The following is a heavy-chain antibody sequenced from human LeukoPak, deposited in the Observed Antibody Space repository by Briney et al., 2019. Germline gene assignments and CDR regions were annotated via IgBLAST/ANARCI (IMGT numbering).Heavy chain of an antibody. V-gene: IGHV3-73*01. J-gene: IGHJ4*02. CDR3: TRHLGYSGYEHFDY. CDR1: GFTFSGSA. D-gene: IGHD5-12*01. CDR2: IKNKVNSFAT. Sequence: GGGLRLSCAASGFTFSGSAMHWVRQPSGKGLEWVGRIKNKVNSFATAYAASVQGRFTISRDDSKNTAYPQMNSLKTEDTAVYYCTRHLGYSGYEHFDYWGQGTLVSVSS.